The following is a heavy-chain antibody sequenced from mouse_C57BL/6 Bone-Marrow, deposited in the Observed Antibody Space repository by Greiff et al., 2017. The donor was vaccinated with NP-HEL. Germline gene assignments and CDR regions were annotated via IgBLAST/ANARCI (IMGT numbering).Heavy chain of an antibody. Sequence: QVHVKQPGAELVKPGASVKMSCTASGYTFTSYWITWVKQRPGQGLEWIGDIYPGSGSTNYNEKFKSKATLTVDTSSSTAYMQLSSLTSGDTAVYYGARDNWFAWFAYWGQGTLVTVSA. CDR2: IYPGSGST. D-gene: IGHD4-1*01. J-gene: IGHJ3*01. V-gene: IGHV1-55*01. CDR1: GYTFTSYW. CDR3: ARDNWFAWFAY.